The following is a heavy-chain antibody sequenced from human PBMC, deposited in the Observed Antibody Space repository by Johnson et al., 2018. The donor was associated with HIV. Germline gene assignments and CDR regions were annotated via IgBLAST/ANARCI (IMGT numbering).Heavy chain of an antibody. CDR1: GFTFSSYW. Sequence: MLLVESGGGLVQPGGSLRLSCAASGFTFSSYWMSWVRQAPGKGLEWVANIQQAGSEKYYVDSVKGRFTISRDNAKNSLYLQMNSLRAEDTAVYYCVCLRVSLSAFDIWGQGTMVTVSS. CDR2: IQQAGSEK. CDR3: VCLRVSLSAFDI. D-gene: IGHD2-21*01. J-gene: IGHJ3*02. V-gene: IGHV3-7*01.